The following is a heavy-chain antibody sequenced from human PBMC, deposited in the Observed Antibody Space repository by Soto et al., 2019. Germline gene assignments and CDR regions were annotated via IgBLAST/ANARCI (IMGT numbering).Heavy chain of an antibody. Sequence: ASVRVCCKGSRYTFTSYDINLVRQAPGKGLDWMGWISPNSGNTGSAQTFHVRVTLTMDCSISTAYMELGRLGSDYTAVYYCATVGGDLPWEYFNHLAPGSLVTVSS. D-gene: IGHD3-16*01. CDR1: RYTFTSYD. V-gene: IGHV1-8*01. CDR3: ATVGGDLPWEYFNH. CDR2: ISPNSGNT. J-gene: IGHJ1*01.